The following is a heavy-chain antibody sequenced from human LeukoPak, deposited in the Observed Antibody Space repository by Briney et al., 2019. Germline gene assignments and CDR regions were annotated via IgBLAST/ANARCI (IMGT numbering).Heavy chain of an antibody. CDR1: GFTFSSYA. J-gene: IGHJ4*02. D-gene: IGHD1-26*01. CDR3: AKGGSGTYYGIDY. CDR2: ISGSGSST. Sequence: GGSLRLSCAASGFTFSSYAMTWVRQAPGKGLEWVSAISGSGSSTYYADSVKGRFTISRDNSKNTLYLQMSSLRAEDTAVYYCAKGGSGTYYGIDYWGQGTLVTVSS. V-gene: IGHV3-23*01.